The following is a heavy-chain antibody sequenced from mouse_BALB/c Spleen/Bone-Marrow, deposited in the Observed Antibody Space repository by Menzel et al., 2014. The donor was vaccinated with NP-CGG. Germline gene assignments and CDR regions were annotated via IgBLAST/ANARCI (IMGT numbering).Heavy chain of an antibody. Sequence: VQLQQSGAELVKPGASVKLSCEASGYTFTNYWMHWVNQRPGQGPEWIGEINPTNGRSNYNEKFKSKATLTVDKSSSTAYMQLSSLTSEDSAVYYCARRGDYYGAMDYWGQGTSVTVSS. J-gene: IGHJ4*01. D-gene: IGHD1-1*01. CDR3: ARRGDYYGAMDY. V-gene: IGHV1S81*02. CDR2: INPTNGRS. CDR1: GYTFTNYW.